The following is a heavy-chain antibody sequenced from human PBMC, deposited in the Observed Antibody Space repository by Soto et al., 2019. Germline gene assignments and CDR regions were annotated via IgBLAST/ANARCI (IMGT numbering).Heavy chain of an antibody. J-gene: IGHJ6*03. D-gene: IGHD3-3*01. Sequence: TSETLSLTCTVSGGSIRSYYWSWIRQPPGKGLEWIGYIYYSGSTNYNPSLKSRVTISVDTSKNQFSLKLSSVTAADTAVYYCAKTYDFWSGYPRNYYYYYRDVWGKGTTVTV. CDR1: GGSIRSYY. CDR2: IYYSGST. CDR3: AKTYDFWSGYPRNYYYYYRDV. V-gene: IGHV4-59*01.